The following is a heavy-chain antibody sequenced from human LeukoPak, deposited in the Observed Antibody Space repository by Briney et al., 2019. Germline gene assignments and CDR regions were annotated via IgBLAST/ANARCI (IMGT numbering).Heavy chain of an antibody. Sequence: GGSLRLSCAASGFPFISFWMHWVRHAPGKGLVWVSGINGDGSTTTYADSVKGRFTISRDNAKNSLYLQMNSLRDEDTAVYYCARGYSGYFYYWGQGTLVTVSS. CDR1: GFPFISFW. V-gene: IGHV3-74*01. CDR2: INGDGSTT. CDR3: ARGYSGYFYY. D-gene: IGHD5-12*01. J-gene: IGHJ4*02.